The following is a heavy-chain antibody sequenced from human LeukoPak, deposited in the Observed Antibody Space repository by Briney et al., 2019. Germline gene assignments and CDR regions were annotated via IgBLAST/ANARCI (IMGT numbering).Heavy chain of an antibody. J-gene: IGHJ4*02. CDR1: GGFISTYY. D-gene: IGHD5-12*01. CDR3: ARANRYDLFFDY. V-gene: IGHV4-59*01. CDR2: IYYSGSS. Sequence: SETLSLTCTVSGGFISTYYWSWIRQPPGKGLEWIGYIYYSGSSNYNPSLKSRVTISVDTSKNQISLKLSSVTAADTAVYYCARANRYDLFFDYWGQGTLVTVSS.